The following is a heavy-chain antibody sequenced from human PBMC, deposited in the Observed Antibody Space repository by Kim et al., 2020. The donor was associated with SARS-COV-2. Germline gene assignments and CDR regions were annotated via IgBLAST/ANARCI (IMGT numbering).Heavy chain of an antibody. CDR2: INTNTGNP. Sequence: ASVKVSCKASGYTFTSYAMNWVRQAPGQGLEWMGWINTNTGNPTYAQGFTGRFVFSLDTSVSTAYLQISSLKAEDTAVYYCARDFQYCTNGVCPHNDAFDIWGQGTMVTVSS. V-gene: IGHV7-4-1*02. J-gene: IGHJ3*02. CDR1: GYTFTSYA. D-gene: IGHD2-8*01. CDR3: ARDFQYCTNGVCPHNDAFDI.